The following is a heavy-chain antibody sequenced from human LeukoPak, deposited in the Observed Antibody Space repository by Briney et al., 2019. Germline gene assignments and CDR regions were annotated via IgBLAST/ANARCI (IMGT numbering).Heavy chain of an antibody. CDR1: GGSIYGFY. J-gene: IGHJ4*02. D-gene: IGHD6-13*01. CDR3: ARLEYSSSWYVDY. Sequence: SETLSFTCAVYGGSIYGFYWGWIRQPPGHGLVWIGEINHNGSTNYNPSLKSRVTISVDTSRNQFSLKLSSVTAADTAVYYCARLEYSSSWYVDYWGQGTLLTVSS. CDR2: INHNGST. V-gene: IGHV4-34*01.